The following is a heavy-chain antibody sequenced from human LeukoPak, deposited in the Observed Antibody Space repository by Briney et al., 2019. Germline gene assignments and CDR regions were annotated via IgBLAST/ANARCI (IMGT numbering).Heavy chain of an antibody. CDR2: ISGSGSST. J-gene: IGHJ2*01. Sequence: GGSLRLSCAASAFTFSSYAMTWVRQAPGKGPEWVSTISGSGSSTYYSDSVKGRFTISRDNSKNTLYLQMNSLRAEDTAVYFCAKGPTYWYFDLWGRGTLVTVSS. CDR1: AFTFSSYA. V-gene: IGHV3-23*01. CDR3: AKGPTYWYFDL.